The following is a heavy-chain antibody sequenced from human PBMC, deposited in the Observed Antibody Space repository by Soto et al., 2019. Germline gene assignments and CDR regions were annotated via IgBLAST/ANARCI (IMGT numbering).Heavy chain of an antibody. CDR2: VYYTGST. J-gene: IGHJ4*02. CDR3: ARSVAVPGAHIDY. D-gene: IGHD6-19*01. Sequence: ASETLSLTCCVSGGSISGSYWSWIRQSPGKGLEWLGYVYYTGSTNYSPSLRSRVSISVDTSKNEFSRRLSSVTAADTAVYFCARSVAVPGAHIDYWGQGTQVTVSS. CDR1: GGSISGSY. V-gene: IGHV4-59*01.